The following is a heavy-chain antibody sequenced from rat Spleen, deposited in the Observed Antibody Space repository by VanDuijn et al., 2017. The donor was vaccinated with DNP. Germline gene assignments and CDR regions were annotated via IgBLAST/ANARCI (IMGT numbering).Heavy chain of an antibody. Sequence: QVQLKESGPGLVQPSEILSLTCTVSGVSLTSYSVSWVRQSSGKGPEWLGRMWYDGDTAYNPALKSRLIITRDTSKNQVFLKMNSLQADDTGTYYCTRDPNSSSWFFDFWGPGTMVTVSS. V-gene: IGHV2-63*01. D-gene: IGHD5-1*01. CDR2: MWYDGDT. CDR1: GVSLTSYS. CDR3: TRDPNSSSWFFDF. J-gene: IGHJ1*01.